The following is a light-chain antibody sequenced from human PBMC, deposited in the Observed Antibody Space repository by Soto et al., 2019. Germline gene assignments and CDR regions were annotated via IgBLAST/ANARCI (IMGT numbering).Light chain of an antibody. Sequence: QSALTQPPSASGSPGQSVTISCTGTSSDVGSYNFVSWYQQYPGKAPKLLIYEVTKRPSGVPDRFSGSKSGNTASLTVSGPQAEDEADYYCTSYAVSNSHVFGTGTKLTVL. CDR3: TSYAVSNSHV. J-gene: IGLJ1*01. CDR1: SSDVGSYNF. CDR2: EVT. V-gene: IGLV2-8*01.